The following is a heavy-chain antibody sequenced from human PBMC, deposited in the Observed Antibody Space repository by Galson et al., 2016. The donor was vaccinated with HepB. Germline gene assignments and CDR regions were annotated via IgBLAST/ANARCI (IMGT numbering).Heavy chain of an antibody. V-gene: IGHV3-20*01. D-gene: IGHD5-12*01. CDR2: IYRNGGIT. CDR1: GFPFDEYD. CDR3: ARDRRYSGSSSSSYKGMDV. J-gene: IGHJ6*02. Sequence: SLRLSCAAPGFPFDEYDMSWVRQVPGKGLEWVSGIYRNGGITGYADSVRGRFTISRDNARNSLYLQMNSLRAEDTALYLCARDRRYSGSSSSSYKGMDVWGQGTSVFVSS.